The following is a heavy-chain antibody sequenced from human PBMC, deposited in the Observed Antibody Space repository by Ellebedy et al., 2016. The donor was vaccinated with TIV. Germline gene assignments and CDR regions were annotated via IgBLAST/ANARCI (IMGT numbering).Heavy chain of an antibody. Sequence: SETLSLTCTVSGGSISHYYWNWIRQSPGKGLEWIGYMSDGGFTRYNPSLKSRVTISEDTSENQFSLMLSSVSTADTAMYYCARGSAGYNWNDVGSFDYWGQGTLVTVSS. V-gene: IGHV4-59*01. D-gene: IGHD1-20*01. CDR3: ARGSAGYNWNDVGSFDY. J-gene: IGHJ4*02. CDR1: GGSISHYY. CDR2: MSDGGFT.